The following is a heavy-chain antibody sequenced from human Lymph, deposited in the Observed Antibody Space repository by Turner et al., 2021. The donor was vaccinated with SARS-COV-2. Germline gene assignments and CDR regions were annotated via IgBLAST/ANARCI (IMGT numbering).Heavy chain of an antibody. J-gene: IGHJ4*02. Sequence: QVQLQESGPGLVRPSETLSLPCPVSGDSISSYYWSWIRRPPGKGLEWIGYISYSGSTKYNPSLKSRVTMSGDSSKNHFSLKLSSMTAADTAVYYCAGGNGDYAEFDYWGQGTLVTVSS. CDR1: GDSISSYY. CDR3: AGGNGDYAEFDY. V-gene: IGHV4-59*01. CDR2: ISYSGST. D-gene: IGHD4-17*01.